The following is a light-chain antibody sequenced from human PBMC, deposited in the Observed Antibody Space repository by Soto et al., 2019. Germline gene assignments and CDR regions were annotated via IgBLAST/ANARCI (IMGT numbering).Light chain of an antibody. CDR3: QQYGSSLT. CDR1: QSVSSN. Sequence: EVVMTQSPATLSVSPGETATLSCRASQSVSSNVAWYQQKPGQAPRFLIYGASTRPTGIPDRFSGSGSGTDFTLTISRLEPEDFAVYYCQQYGSSLTFGQGTQLEIK. J-gene: IGKJ5*01. CDR2: GAS. V-gene: IGKV3-20*01.